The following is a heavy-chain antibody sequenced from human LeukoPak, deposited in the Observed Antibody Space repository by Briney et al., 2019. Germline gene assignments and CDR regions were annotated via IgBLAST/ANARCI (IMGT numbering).Heavy chain of an antibody. D-gene: IGHD2-2*01. V-gene: IGHV4-39*01. CDR1: GGSITTRNYY. Sequence: PSETLSLTCTVSGGSITTRNYYWGWIRQPPGEGLDGIGSIYYGGSTYYNPSLKSRVTISVDASTRQFSLKVTSVTAADTAVYYCARHVVVVPGRGFRHNWFDPWGQGTLVIVSS. CDR3: ARHVVVVPGRGFRHNWFDP. CDR2: IYYGGST. J-gene: IGHJ5*02.